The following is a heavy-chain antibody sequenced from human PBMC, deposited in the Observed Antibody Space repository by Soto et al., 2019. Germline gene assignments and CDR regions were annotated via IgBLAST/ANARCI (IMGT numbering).Heavy chain of an antibody. V-gene: IGHV4-31*03. J-gene: IGHJ4*02. Sequence: PSETLSLTCTVSGGSISSGGYYWSWIRQHPGKGLEWIGYIYYSGSTYYNPSLKSRVTISVDTSKNQFSLKLSSVTAADTAVYYCARGLWELYYDFWSGRLFDYWGQGTLVTVSS. CDR1: GGSISSGGYY. CDR3: ARGLWELYYDFWSGRLFDY. CDR2: IYYSGST. D-gene: IGHD3-3*01.